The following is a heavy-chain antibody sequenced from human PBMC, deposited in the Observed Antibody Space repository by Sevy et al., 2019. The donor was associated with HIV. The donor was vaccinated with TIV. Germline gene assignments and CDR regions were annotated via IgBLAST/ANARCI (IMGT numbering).Heavy chain of an antibody. V-gene: IGHV1-69*13. CDR3: AGSYYESSGYSPLYYYGMDV. J-gene: IGHJ6*02. D-gene: IGHD3-22*01. CDR2: FIPMFDTA. Sequence: ASVKVSCKASGGTFSNYAISWVRQAPGQGLEWMGGFIPMFDTANSAQKFQGRVTLTADGSTYTAYMELSSLRSEDTAVYYCAGSYYESSGYSPLYYYGMDVWGQGTTVTVSS. CDR1: GGTFSNYA.